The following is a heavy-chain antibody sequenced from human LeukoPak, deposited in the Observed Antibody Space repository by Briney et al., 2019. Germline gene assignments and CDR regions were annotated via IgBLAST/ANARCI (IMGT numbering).Heavy chain of an antibody. D-gene: IGHD2-2*01. J-gene: IGHJ4*02. V-gene: IGHV4-61*02. CDR2: IYTSGST. CDR3: ARAGREYCSSTSCSVFDY. CDR1: GGSISSSSYY. Sequence: KPSETLSLTCTVSGGSISSSSYYWSWIRQPAGKGLEWIGRIYTSGSTNYNPSLKSRVTMSVDTSKNQFSLKLSSVTAADTAVYYCARAGREYCSSTSCSVFDYWGQGTLVTVSS.